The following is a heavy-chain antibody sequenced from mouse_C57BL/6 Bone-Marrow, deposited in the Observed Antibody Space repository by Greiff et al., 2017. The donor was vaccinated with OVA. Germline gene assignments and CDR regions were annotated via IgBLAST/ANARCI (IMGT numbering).Heavy chain of an antibody. Sequence: QVQLQQSGPGLVQPSQSLSITCTVSGFSLTSYGVHWVRQSPGKGLEWLGVIWSGGSTDSNAAFISRLSISKDNSKSQVFFKMNSLQADDTSRYYCASLNYYGSYAMDYWGQGTSVTVSS. CDR2: IWSGGST. D-gene: IGHD1-1*01. CDR1: GFSLTSYG. J-gene: IGHJ4*01. CDR3: ASLNYYGSYAMDY. V-gene: IGHV2-2*01.